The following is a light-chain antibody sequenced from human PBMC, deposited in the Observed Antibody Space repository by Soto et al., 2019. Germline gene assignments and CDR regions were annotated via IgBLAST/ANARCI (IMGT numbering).Light chain of an antibody. CDR2: DAS. CDR1: QDISNY. J-gene: IGKJ5*01. CDR3: QQYGNLPIT. Sequence: DLQMTQSPSSLSASVGDRVTITCQASQDISNYLSWYQQKPGKAPNLLIYDASNLKTGAPSRFSASGSGTDFIFIISSLQPEDIATYYSQQYGNLPITFGQGTRLEIK. V-gene: IGKV1-33*01.